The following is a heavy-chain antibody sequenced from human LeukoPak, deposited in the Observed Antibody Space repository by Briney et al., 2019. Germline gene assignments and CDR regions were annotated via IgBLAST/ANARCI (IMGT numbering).Heavy chain of an antibody. CDR1: GGSISSSSYY. V-gene: IGHV4-39*01. CDR3: ARHRNSGYHTYGLDV. J-gene: IGHJ6*02. CDR2: IYYSGST. D-gene: IGHD5-12*01. Sequence: SETLSLTCTVSGGSISSSSYYWGWIRQHPGKGLEWIGIIYYSGSTYYNPSLKSRVTISVDTSKNQFSLKLSSVTDADTAVYYCARHRNSGYHTYGLDVWGLGTTVTVSS.